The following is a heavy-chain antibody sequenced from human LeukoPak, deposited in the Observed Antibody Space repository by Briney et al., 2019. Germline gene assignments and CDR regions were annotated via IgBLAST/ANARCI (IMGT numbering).Heavy chain of an antibody. Sequence: GGSLRLSCAASGFTFSSYAMTWVRQAPGKGLEWVSAISTSGGTYYADSVKGRFTISRDNPRTTLFLQMNSLRVEDTAVYHCAKNYLRDSDFWGQGTLVTVSS. D-gene: IGHD3-10*02. J-gene: IGHJ4*02. CDR3: AKNYLRDSDF. CDR2: ISTSGGT. CDR1: GFTFSSYA. V-gene: IGHV3-23*01.